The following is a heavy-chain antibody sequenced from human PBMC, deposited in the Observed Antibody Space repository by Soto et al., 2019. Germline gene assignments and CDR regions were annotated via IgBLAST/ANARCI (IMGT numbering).Heavy chain of an antibody. CDR3: ARDRRDCTGGSCYYYGMDV. Sequence: KQSQTLSLTCAISGDSVSSNSAAWNWIRQSPSRGLEWLGRTYYRSKWYNDYAVSVKSRITINPDTSKNQFSLQLNSVTPEDTAVYYCARDRRDCTGGSCYYYGMDVWGQGTTVTVSS. J-gene: IGHJ6*02. D-gene: IGHD2-15*01. CDR2: TYYRSKWYN. CDR1: GDSVSSNSAA. V-gene: IGHV6-1*01.